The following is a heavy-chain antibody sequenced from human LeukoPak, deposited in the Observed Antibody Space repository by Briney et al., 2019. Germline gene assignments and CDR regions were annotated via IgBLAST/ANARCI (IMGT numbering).Heavy chain of an antibody. J-gene: IGHJ4*02. CDR3: AKGSSGWFDLDY. CDR2: ISSSSSYI. V-gene: IGHV3-21*04. CDR1: GFTFSRYS. D-gene: IGHD6-19*01. Sequence: GGSLRLSCAASGFTFSRYSMYWVRQAPGKGLEWVSSISSSSSYIYYADSVKGRFTISRDNAKNSLYLQMNSLRAEDMALYYCAKGSSGWFDLDYWGPGTLVPVSS.